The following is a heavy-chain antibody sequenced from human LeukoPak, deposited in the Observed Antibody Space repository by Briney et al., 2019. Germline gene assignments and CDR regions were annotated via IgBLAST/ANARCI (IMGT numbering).Heavy chain of an antibody. V-gene: IGHV5-10-1*01. CDR2: IDPSDSYT. Sequence: GESLQISCKGSGYSFTSYWISWVRQMPGKGLEWKGRIDPSDSYTNYSPSFQGHVTISADKSISTAYLQWSSLKASDNAMYYCATYCSGGSCFYPHFDYWGQGTLVTVSS. CDR1: GYSFTSYW. D-gene: IGHD2-15*01. J-gene: IGHJ4*02. CDR3: ATYCSGGSCFYPHFDY.